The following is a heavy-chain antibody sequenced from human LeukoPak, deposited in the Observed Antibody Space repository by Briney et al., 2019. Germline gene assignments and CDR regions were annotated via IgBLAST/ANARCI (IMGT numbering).Heavy chain of an antibody. D-gene: IGHD3-22*01. CDR1: GYTFTSYG. Sequence: ASVTVSCKASGYTFTSYGISWVRQATGQGLEWMGWISAYNGNTNYAQKLQGRVTMATDTSTSTAYMELRSLRSDDTAVYYCAREAMIPWGAFDIWGQGTMVTVSS. V-gene: IGHV1-18*01. CDR3: AREAMIPWGAFDI. J-gene: IGHJ3*02. CDR2: ISAYNGNT.